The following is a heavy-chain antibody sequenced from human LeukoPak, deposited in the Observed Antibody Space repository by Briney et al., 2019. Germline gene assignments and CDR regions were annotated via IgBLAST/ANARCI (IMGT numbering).Heavy chain of an antibody. Sequence: GGSLRLSCAASGFTFSDYYMSWIRQAPGKGLEWVSYISSSGSTIYYADSVKGRFTISRDNGKNSLYLQMNSLRAEATAVYFCARGSSNVAARNNWFDPWGQGTLVTVSS. CDR3: ARGSSNVAARNNWFDP. CDR2: ISSSGSTI. V-gene: IGHV3-11*04. CDR1: GFTFSDYY. J-gene: IGHJ5*02. D-gene: IGHD6-6*01.